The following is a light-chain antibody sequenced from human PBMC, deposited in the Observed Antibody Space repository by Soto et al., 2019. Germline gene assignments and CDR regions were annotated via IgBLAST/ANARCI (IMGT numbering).Light chain of an antibody. Sequence: DIQMTQSPSTLSASVGDRVTITCRASQSISTWLAWYQQKPGKAPKLLIYKASSLQSGVPSRFSGSGSGTEFTLTISNLQPDDFATYYCQQYNYYSRTFGQGTKVDIK. CDR1: QSISTW. V-gene: IGKV1-5*03. J-gene: IGKJ1*01. CDR2: KAS. CDR3: QQYNYYSRT.